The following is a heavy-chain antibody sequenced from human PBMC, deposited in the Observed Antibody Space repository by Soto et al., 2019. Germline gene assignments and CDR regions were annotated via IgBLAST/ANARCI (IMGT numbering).Heavy chain of an antibody. Sequence: QVQLQESGPGLVKPSETLSLTCTVSGGSVSSGSYYWSWIRQPPGKGLEWIGYIYYSGSTNYNPSLKSRVTISVDTSKNQFSLKLSSVTAADTAVYYCARDMLGGWGHWYFDLWGRGTLVTVSS. CDR2: IYYSGST. J-gene: IGHJ2*01. D-gene: IGHD6-19*01. CDR3: ARDMLGGWGHWYFDL. V-gene: IGHV4-61*01. CDR1: GGSVSSGSYY.